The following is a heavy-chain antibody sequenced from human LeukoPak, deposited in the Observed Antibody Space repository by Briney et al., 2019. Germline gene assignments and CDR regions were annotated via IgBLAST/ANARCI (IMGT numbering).Heavy chain of an antibody. J-gene: IGHJ1*01. V-gene: IGHV1-69*04. CDR2: ITPIFGIA. CDR1: RGTFSSYA. D-gene: IGHD3-22*01. Sequence: SVKISCKASRGTFSSYAISWVRQAPGQGLEWMGRITPIFGIANYAQKFQGRVTITADKSTSTAYMELSSLRSEDTAVYYCARGPWYYDSSGPSDRYFQHWGQGTLVTVSS. CDR3: ARGPWYYDSSGPSDRYFQH.